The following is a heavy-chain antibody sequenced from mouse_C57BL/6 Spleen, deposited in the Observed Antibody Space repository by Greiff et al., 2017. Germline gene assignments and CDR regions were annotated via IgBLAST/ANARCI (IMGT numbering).Heavy chain of an antibody. J-gene: IGHJ4*01. Sequence: QVQLQQSGPELVKPGASVKISCKASGYAFSSSWMNWVKQRPGKGLEWIGRIYPGDGDTNYNGKFKGKATLTADKSSSTAYMQLSSLTSEDSAVYFCAGLSNYDAMDYWGQGTSVTVSS. CDR2: IYPGDGDT. D-gene: IGHD2-5*01. V-gene: IGHV1-82*01. CDR1: GYAFSSSW. CDR3: AGLSNYDAMDY.